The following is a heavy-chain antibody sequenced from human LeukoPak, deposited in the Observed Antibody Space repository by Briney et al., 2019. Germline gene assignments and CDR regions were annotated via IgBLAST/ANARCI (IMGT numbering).Heavy chain of an antibody. J-gene: IGHJ4*02. D-gene: IGHD6-13*01. CDR1: GFMLSSTW. V-gene: IGHV3-74*01. Sequence: PGGSLRLSCAASGFMLSSTWMHWVRQAPGKGLVWVSRINSDATSTSYADSVRGRFTISRDDAKNTMYLQMNSLRAEDTAMYYCVRGSPGYSSSWHADWGQGTLVTVSS. CDR2: INSDATST. CDR3: VRGSPGYSSSWHAD.